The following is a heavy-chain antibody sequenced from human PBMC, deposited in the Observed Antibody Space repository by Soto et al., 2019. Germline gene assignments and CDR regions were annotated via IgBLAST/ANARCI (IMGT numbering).Heavy chain of an antibody. CDR2: INPSGGST. Sequence: ASVKVSCKASGNTFTSYHMHWVRQAPGQGLEWMGIINPSGGSTSYAPKFQGRVTMTRDESTSTAYMELSSLRSEDTAVYYCARAGPFSRIYYFDYWGQGTLVTVSS. D-gene: IGHD3-16*01. J-gene: IGHJ4*02. CDR3: ARAGPFSRIYYFDY. CDR1: GNTFTSYH. V-gene: IGHV1-46*01.